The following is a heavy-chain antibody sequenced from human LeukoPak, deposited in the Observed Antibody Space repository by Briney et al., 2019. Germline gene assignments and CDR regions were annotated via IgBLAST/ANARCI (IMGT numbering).Heavy chain of an antibody. D-gene: IGHD3-3*01. CDR3: ARAEGDFWSGYYFDY. CDR2: IIPIFGTA. J-gene: IGHJ4*02. V-gene: IGHV1-69*05. CDR1: GGTFSSYA. Sequence: ASVKVSCKASGGTFSSYAISWVRQAPGQRLEWMGGIIPIFGTANYAQKFQGRVTITTDESTSTAYMELSSLRSEDTAVYYCARAEGDFWSGYYFDYWGQGTLVTASS.